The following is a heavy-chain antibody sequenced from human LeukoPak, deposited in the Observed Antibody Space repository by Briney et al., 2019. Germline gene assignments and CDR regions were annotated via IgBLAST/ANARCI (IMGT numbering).Heavy chain of an antibody. Sequence: GGSLRLSCAASGFTFDDYGMSWVRQAPGKGLEWVSGINWNGGSTGYADSVKGRFTISRDNAKNSLYLQMNSLRAEDTALYHCARSIAPELDIAARPGDDVFDIWGQGTMVTVS. J-gene: IGHJ3*02. CDR2: INWNGGST. CDR1: GFTFDDYG. V-gene: IGHV3-20*01. CDR3: ARSIAPELDIAARPGDDVFDI. D-gene: IGHD6-6*01.